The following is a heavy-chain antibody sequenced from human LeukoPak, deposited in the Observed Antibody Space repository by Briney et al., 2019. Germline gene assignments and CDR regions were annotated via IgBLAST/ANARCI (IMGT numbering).Heavy chain of an antibody. CDR2: IKEDESKK. CDR1: GFTFSSYW. Sequence: PGGSLRLSCAVSGFTFSSYWMSWVRQAPGNGPEWVANIKEDESKKNYVDSVKGRFTISRDSAKNSLYLQMNSLRAEDTAVYYCARVGSGSSYRPFDYWGQGTLVTVSS. CDR3: ARVGSGSSYRPFDY. J-gene: IGHJ4*02. V-gene: IGHV3-7*01. D-gene: IGHD3-10*01.